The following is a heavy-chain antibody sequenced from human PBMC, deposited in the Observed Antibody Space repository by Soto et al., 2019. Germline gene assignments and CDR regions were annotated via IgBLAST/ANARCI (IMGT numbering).Heavy chain of an antibody. CDR1: GGSVSNYT. V-gene: IGHV1-69*08. CDR2: IIPILGRA. Sequence: QVQLVQSGAEVKKPGSSVKVSCKASGGSVSNYTLSWVRQAPGQGLQWMGRIIPILGRANYAENFQGRLTITADKPTSTAYMELSSLRSEDTAVYFCAGDSAYSNYAFDFWGQGTLVIVSS. D-gene: IGHD4-4*01. CDR3: AGDSAYSNYAFDF. J-gene: IGHJ4*02.